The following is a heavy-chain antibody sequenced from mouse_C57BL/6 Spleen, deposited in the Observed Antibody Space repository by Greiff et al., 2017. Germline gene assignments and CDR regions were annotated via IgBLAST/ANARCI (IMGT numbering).Heavy chain of an antibody. V-gene: IGHV5-17*01. J-gene: IGHJ2*01. CDR3: ARNYDYDGDVSYYFDY. CDR1: GFTFSDYG. CDR2: ISSGSSTI. Sequence: EVMLVESGGGLVKPGGSLKLSCAASGFTFSDYGMHWVRQAPEKGLEWVAYISSGSSTIYYADTVKGRFTISRDNAKNTLFLQMTSLRSEDTAMYYCARNYDYDGDVSYYFDYWGQGTTLTVSS. D-gene: IGHD2-4*01.